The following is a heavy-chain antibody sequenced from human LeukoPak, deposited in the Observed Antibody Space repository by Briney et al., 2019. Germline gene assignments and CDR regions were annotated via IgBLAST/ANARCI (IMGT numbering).Heavy chain of an antibody. Sequence: PSETLSLTCAVYGGSFSGYYWSSIRQPPGKGLEWIGEINHSGSTNNNPSLKSRVTISVDTSKNQFSLKLSSVTAADTAVYYCASGRWFDPWGQGTLVTVSS. J-gene: IGHJ5*02. CDR2: INHSGST. V-gene: IGHV4-34*01. CDR1: GGSFSGYY. CDR3: ASGRWFDP.